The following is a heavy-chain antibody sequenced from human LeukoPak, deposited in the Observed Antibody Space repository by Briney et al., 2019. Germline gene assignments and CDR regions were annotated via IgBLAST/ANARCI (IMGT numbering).Heavy chain of an antibody. CDR3: ARDRRTCSSTSCYDDWFDP. CDR1: GGSISSYY. Sequence: SETLSLTCTVSGGSISSYYWSWFRQPAGKGLEWIGRIYTSGSTYYNPSLKSRVTMSVDTSKNQFSLRLSSATAADAAVYYCARDRRTCSSTSCYDDWFDPWGQGTLVTVSS. CDR2: IYTSGST. D-gene: IGHD2-2*01. J-gene: IGHJ5*02. V-gene: IGHV4-4*07.